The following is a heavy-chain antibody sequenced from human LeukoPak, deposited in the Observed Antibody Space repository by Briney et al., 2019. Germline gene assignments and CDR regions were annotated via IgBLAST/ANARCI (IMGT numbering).Heavy chain of an antibody. D-gene: IGHD3-22*01. CDR2: INPNSGGT. Sequence: PWASVKVSCKASGYTFTGYYMHWVRQAPGQGLEWMGWINPNSGGTNYAQKFQGRVTMTRDTSISTAYMELSRLRSDDTAVYYCARFARDYYDSSGYTPFDAFDIWGQGTMVTVSS. V-gene: IGHV1-2*02. J-gene: IGHJ3*02. CDR1: GYTFTGYY. CDR3: ARFARDYYDSSGYTPFDAFDI.